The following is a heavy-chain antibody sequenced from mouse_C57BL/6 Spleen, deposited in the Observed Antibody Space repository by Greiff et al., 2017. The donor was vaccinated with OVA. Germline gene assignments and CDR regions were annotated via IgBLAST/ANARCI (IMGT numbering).Heavy chain of an antibody. CDR3: ARGDAEHWVFDY. V-gene: IGHV1-18*01. D-gene: IGHD4-1*01. J-gene: IGHJ2*01. CDR2: INPNNGGT. Sequence: VQLKQSGPELVKPGASVKIPCKASGYTFTDYNMDWVKQSHGKSLEWIGDINPNNGGTIYNQKFKGKATLTVDKSSSTAYMELRSLTSEDTAVYYCARGDAEHWVFDYWGQGTTLTVSS. CDR1: GYTFTDYN.